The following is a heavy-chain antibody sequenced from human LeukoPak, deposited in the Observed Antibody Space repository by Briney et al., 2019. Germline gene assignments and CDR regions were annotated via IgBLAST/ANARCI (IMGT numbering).Heavy chain of an antibody. J-gene: IGHJ4*02. D-gene: IGHD2/OR15-2a*01. CDR3: AKDLSTAAKYYFDY. V-gene: IGHV3-53*01. Sequence: GGSLRLSCAASGFTVSSNYMSWVRQAPGKGLEWVSVIYSDGSTYYADSVKGRFTISRDNSKNTLSLQMNSLRAEDTALYYCAKDLSTAAKYYFDYWGQGTLVTVSS. CDR2: IYSDGST. CDR1: GFTVSSNY.